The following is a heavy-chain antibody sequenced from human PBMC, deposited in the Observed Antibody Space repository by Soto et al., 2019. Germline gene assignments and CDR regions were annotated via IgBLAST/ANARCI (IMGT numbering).Heavy chain of an antibody. CDR3: PRPSRFDSSGYYFDS. CDR1: GGSFSGYY. J-gene: IGHJ4*02. D-gene: IGHD3-22*01. V-gene: IGHV4-34*01. Sequence: PWETLSLTCAVYGGSFSGYYWSWIRQPPGKGLEWIGEINHSGTTKYNPSLKSRVTISVDTSKNQFSLKLSSLTAADSAVYFCPRPSRFDSSGYYFDSWGQGTLVTVSS. CDR2: INHSGTT.